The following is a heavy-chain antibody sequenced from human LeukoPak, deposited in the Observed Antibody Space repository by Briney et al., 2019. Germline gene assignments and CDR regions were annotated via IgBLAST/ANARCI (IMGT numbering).Heavy chain of an antibody. J-gene: IGHJ5*02. Sequence: SETLSLTCAVSGYSITSAYYWSWIRQRAGKGLEWIGRIYTSGSTNYNPSLKSRVTISVDTSKNQFSLKLSSVTAADSAVYYCARHKGYYGSGSFNGWFDPWGQGTLVTVSS. CDR1: GYSITSAYY. D-gene: IGHD3-10*01. V-gene: IGHV4-4*07. CDR2: IYTSGST. CDR3: ARHKGYYGSGSFNGWFDP.